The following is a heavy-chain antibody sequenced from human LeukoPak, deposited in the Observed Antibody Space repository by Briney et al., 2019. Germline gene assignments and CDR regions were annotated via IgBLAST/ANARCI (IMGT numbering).Heavy chain of an antibody. Sequence: SETLSLTCTVSGGSISSYYWSWIRQPPGKGLEWIGYIYYSGSTNYNPSLKSRVTISVDTSKNQFSLKLSSVTAVDTAVYYCARGHSSGYYIFDYWGQGTLVTVSS. D-gene: IGHD3-22*01. J-gene: IGHJ4*02. V-gene: IGHV4-59*01. CDR3: ARGHSSGYYIFDY. CDR1: GGSISSYY. CDR2: IYYSGST.